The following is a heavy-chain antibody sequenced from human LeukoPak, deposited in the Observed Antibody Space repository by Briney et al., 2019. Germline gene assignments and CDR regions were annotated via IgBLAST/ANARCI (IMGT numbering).Heavy chain of an antibody. J-gene: IGHJ4*02. V-gene: IGHV4-39*01. CDR1: GGSISSSSYY. D-gene: IGHD1-26*01. CDR3: ARPSSGSYSDY. Sequence: PSETLSLTCTVSGGSISSSSYYWVWIRQPPGKGLEGIGNIYYSGGTYYNPSLESRVTISVDKSKNQFSLKLSFVTAADTAVYYCARPSSGSYSDYWGQGTLVTVSS. CDR2: IYYSGGT.